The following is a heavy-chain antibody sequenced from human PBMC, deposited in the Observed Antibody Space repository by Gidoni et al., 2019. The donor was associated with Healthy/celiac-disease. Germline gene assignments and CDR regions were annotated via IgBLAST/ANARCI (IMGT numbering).Heavy chain of an antibody. CDR2: ISYDGSNK. CDR1: GLTFSSYG. J-gene: IGHJ4*02. D-gene: IGHD2-21*02. V-gene: IGHV3-30*18. CDR3: AKGGVTPFDY. Sequence: QVQLVESGGGVVQPGRSLRLSCAASGLTFSSYGMHWVRQAPGKGLEGVAVISYDGSNKYYADSVKGRFPISRDNSKNTLYLQMNSLRAEDTAVYYCAKGGVTPFDYWGQGTLVTVSS.